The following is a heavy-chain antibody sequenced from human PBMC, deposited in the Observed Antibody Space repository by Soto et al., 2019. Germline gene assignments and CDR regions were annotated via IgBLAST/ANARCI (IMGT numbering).Heavy chain of an antibody. CDR1: GFTFSTDA. J-gene: IGHJ4*02. D-gene: IGHD3-10*01. CDR2: ISGSGGST. Sequence: EVQLLESGGGLVQPGGSLRLSCAASGFTFSTDAMSWVRQPPGKGLEWVSGISGSGGSTHYAGSVKGRFTISRDNSKNTLYLQMNSLRAEDTAVYYCAKTLWFGELLDFFDYWGQGTLVTVSS. CDR3: AKTLWFGELLDFFDY. V-gene: IGHV3-23*01.